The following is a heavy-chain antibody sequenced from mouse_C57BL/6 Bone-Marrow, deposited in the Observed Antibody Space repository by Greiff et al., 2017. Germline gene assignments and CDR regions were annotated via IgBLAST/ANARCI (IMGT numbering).Heavy chain of an antibody. CDR1: EYEFPSHD. V-gene: IGHV5-2*01. CDR2: INSDGGST. D-gene: IGHD1-1*01. Sequence: EVHLVESGGGLVQPGESLKLSCESNEYEFPSHDMSWVRKTPEKRLELVAAINSDGGSTYYPDPMERRFIISRDNTKKTLYLQMSSLRSEDTALYYCARHGTTVVATDWYFDVWGTGTTVTVSS. CDR3: ARHGTTVVATDWYFDV. J-gene: IGHJ1*03.